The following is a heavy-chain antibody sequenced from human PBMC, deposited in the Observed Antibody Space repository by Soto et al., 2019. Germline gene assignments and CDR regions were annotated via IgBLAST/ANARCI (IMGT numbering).Heavy chain of an antibody. J-gene: IGHJ1*01. D-gene: IGHD6-19*01. V-gene: IGHV1-18*01. CDR3: ARDRSRIAVAGILFYFQH. Sequence: GASVKVSCKASGYTFTSYGISWVRQAPGQGLEWMGWISAYNGNTNYAQKLQGRVTMTTDTSTSTAYMELRSLRSDDTAVYYCARDRSRIAVAGILFYFQHWGQGTLVTVS. CDR1: GYTFTSYG. CDR2: ISAYNGNT.